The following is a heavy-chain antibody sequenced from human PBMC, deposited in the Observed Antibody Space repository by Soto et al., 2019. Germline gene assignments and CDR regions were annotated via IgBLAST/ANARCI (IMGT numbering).Heavy chain of an antibody. CDR1: GLTVSHNY. V-gene: IGHV3-21*01. CDR2: ISSSSSYI. D-gene: IGHD3-10*01. J-gene: IGHJ6*02. CDR3: ARRITMVRGVIITYYYYYGMDV. Sequence: GGSLRLSCVASGLTVSHNYMAWVRQAPEMGLEWVSSISSSSSYIYYADSVKGRFTISRDNAKNSLYLQMNSLRAEDTAVYYCARRITMVRGVIITYYYYYGMDVWGQGTTVTVSS.